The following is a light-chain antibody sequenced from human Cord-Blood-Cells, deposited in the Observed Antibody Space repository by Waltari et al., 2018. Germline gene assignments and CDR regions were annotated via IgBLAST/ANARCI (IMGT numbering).Light chain of an antibody. J-gene: IGLJ3*02. CDR1: RSAGGGYNY. Sequence: QSALTQPASVSGSPGQSITICCTGTRSAGGGYNYVSWYQQHPGKAPKLMIYEVSNRPSGVSNRFSGSKSGNTASLTISGLQAEDEADYYCSSYTSSSTWVFGGGTKLTVL. CDR3: SSYTSSSTWV. CDR2: EVS. V-gene: IGLV2-14*01.